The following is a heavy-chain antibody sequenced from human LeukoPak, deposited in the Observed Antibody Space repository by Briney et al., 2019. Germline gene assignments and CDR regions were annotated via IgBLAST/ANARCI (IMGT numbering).Heavy chain of an antibody. J-gene: IGHJ6*03. Sequence: PSETLSLTCSVSGGSISSGYWSWIRQPPGKGLGLSGCIYYTGTTNYNSSLKSRVTISVDRSKHLFSLKLSSVIAADTAVYYCARGPYSYLDVWGKGTTVTVSS. V-gene: IGHV4-59*13. CDR3: ARGPYSYLDV. CDR1: GGSISSGY. CDR2: IYYTGTT.